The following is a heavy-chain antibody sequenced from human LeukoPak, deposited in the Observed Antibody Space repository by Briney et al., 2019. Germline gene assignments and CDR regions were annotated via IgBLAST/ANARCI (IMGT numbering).Heavy chain of an antibody. CDR3: ASEGAAGFDY. CDR2: ISWNSGTI. CDR1: GFTFDDYA. Sequence: PGGSLRLSCAASGFTFDDYAMHWVRQAPGKGLEWVSGISWNSGTIYYADSVKGRFTISRDDAKNSLYLQMNSLRAEDTAVYYCASEGAAGFDYWGQGTLVTVSS. J-gene: IGHJ4*02. V-gene: IGHV3-9*01. D-gene: IGHD6-13*01.